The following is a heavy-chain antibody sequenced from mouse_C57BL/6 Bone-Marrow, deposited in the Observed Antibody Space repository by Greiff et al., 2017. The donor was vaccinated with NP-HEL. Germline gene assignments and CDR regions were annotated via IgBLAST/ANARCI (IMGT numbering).Heavy chain of an antibody. CDR1: GYSITSGYY. Sequence: EVQLQQSGPGLVKPSQSLSLTCSVTGYSITSGYYWNWIRQFPGNKLEWMGYISYDGSNNYNPSLKNRISIPRDPSKNQFFLKLNSVTTEDTATYYCARRGPLLRPFAYWGRGTLVTVSA. D-gene: IGHD1-2*01. V-gene: IGHV3-6*01. CDR3: ARRGPLLRPFAY. CDR2: ISYDGSN. J-gene: IGHJ3*01.